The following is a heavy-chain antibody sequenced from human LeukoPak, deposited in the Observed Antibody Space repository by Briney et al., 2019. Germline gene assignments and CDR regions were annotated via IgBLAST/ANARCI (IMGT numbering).Heavy chain of an antibody. CDR3: ASGRVRAFKYYYYYMDV. CDR1: GFTVSSNY. J-gene: IGHJ6*03. CDR2: IYSGGST. Sequence: PGGSLRLSCAASGFTVSSNYMSWVRQAPGKGLEWVSVIYSGGSTYYADSVKGRFTISRDNSKNTLYLQMNSLRAEDTAVYYCASGRVRAFKYYYYYMDVWGKGTTVTISS. D-gene: IGHD3-10*01. V-gene: IGHV3-66*01.